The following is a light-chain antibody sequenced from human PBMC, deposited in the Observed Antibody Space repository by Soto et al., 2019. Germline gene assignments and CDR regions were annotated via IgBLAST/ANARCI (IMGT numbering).Light chain of an antibody. V-gene: IGKV4-1*01. J-gene: IGKJ1*01. CDR1: QSVLYSSNNKNY. CDR2: WAF. Sequence: DIVMTQSPDSLAVSLGERATINCKSSQSVLYSSNNKNYFAWYQQKPGQAPKLLIYWAFTRESGVPDRFSGSESGTDFTLTISSLQAEDVAVYYCQQYYDTPWTFGQGTKVEIK. CDR3: QQYYDTPWT.